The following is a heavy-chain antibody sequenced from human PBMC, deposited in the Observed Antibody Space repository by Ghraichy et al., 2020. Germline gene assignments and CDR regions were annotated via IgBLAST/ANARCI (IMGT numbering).Heavy chain of an antibody. CDR3: AKALDSSGWYGVYFDY. Sequence: GGSLRLSCAASGFTFSSYAMSWVRQAPGKGLEWVSAISGSGGSTYYADSVKGRFTISRDNSKNTLYLQMNSLRAEDTAVYYCAKALDSSGWYGVYFDYWGQGTLVTVSS. CDR2: ISGSGGST. D-gene: IGHD6-19*01. V-gene: IGHV3-23*01. J-gene: IGHJ4*02. CDR1: GFTFSSYA.